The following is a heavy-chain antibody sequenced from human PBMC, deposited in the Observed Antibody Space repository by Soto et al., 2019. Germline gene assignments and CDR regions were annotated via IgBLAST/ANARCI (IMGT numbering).Heavy chain of an antibody. CDR1: GYSFTTYW. V-gene: IGHV5-10-1*01. CDR2: IDPSDSNT. J-gene: IGHJ4*02. D-gene: IGHD2-15*01. Sequence: PGESLKISCKGSGYSFTTYWISWVRQMPGKGLEWMGRIDPSDSNTNDNPSLQGHVTISADKSITTAYLQWSSLKASDTAMYYCARGRKGSCVAGNCYLLDSWGQGTLVTVSS. CDR3: ARGRKGSCVAGNCYLLDS.